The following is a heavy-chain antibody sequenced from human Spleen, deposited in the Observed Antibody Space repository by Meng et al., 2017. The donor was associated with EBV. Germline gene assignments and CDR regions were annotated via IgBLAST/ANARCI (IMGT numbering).Heavy chain of an antibody. V-gene: IGHV3-30*18. D-gene: IGHD5-12*01. CDR2: VRFDGNNN. CDR3: AKDSGYDSYYFDY. J-gene: IGHJ4*02. CDR1: GFTFSNYG. Sequence: QGQLVGSWGGVVQPRRPLRLSCAAVGFTFSNYGMHWVRQAPGKGLEWVAIVRFDGNNNYYADSVKDRFTISRDNSKNTLYLQMNSLRTEDTAVYYCAKDSGYDSYYFDYWGRGTLVTVSS.